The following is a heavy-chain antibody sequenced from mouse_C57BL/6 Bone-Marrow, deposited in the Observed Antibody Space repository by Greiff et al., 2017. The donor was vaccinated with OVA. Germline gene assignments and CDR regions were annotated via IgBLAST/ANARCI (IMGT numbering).Heavy chain of an antibody. J-gene: IGHJ4*01. D-gene: IGHD1-1*01. CDR2: ISDGGSYT. V-gene: IGHV5-4*01. CDR1: GFTFSSYA. Sequence: EVMLVESGGGLVKPGGSLKLSCAASGFTFSSYAMSWVRQTPEKRLEWVATISDGGSYTYYPDNVKGRFTIARDNAKNNLYLQMSHLKSEDTAMYYCAREPYYYGSSRYYYAMDYWGQGTSVTVSS. CDR3: AREPYYYGSSRYYYAMDY.